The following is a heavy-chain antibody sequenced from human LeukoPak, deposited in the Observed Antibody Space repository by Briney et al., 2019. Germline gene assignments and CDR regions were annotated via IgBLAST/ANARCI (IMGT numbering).Heavy chain of an antibody. CDR1: GYTFTGYY. V-gene: IGHV1-2*02. J-gene: IGHJ5*02. D-gene: IGHD6-13*01. Sequence: ASVKVSCKASGYTFTGYYMHWVRQAPGQGLEWMGWINPNSGGTNYAQKFQGRVTMTRDTSISTAYMELSRLRSDDTAMYYCARGTLRNSSREKQNWFDPWGQGTLVTVSS. CDR2: INPNSGGT. CDR3: ARGTLRNSSREKQNWFDP.